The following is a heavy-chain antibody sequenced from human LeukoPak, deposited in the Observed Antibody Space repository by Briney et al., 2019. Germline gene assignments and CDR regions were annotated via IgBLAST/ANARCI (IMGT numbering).Heavy chain of an antibody. J-gene: IGHJ4*02. CDR2: IYYSKNT. CDR1: GGSISSSSAY. CDR3: VSPRGLSYGYFDY. V-gene: IGHV4-39*01. Sequence: SETLSLTCTVSGGSISSSSAYWGWIRQPPGKGLEWIGSIYYSKNTYYNPSLKSRVTISADTSKNQFSLTLGSVSATDTAVYYCVSPRGLSYGYFDYWAREPWSPSPQ. D-gene: IGHD5-18*01.